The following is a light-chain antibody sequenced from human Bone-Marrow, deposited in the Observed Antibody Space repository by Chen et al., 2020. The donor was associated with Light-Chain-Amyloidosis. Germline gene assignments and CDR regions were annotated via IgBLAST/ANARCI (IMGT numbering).Light chain of an antibody. V-gene: IGKV4-1*01. CDR1: QSNQYNSDNKHY. CDR2: WAS. CDR3: QLYYSTPLT. J-gene: IGKJ1*01. Sequence: DIVMTQSPDSLAVSLGERATINCKSSQSNQYNSDNKHYLALYQQKPGQPPKLLIYWASTRESVVPDRFRGSGSETDFTLTISSLHAEDVAVYYCQLYYSTPLTFGQGTRVEIK.